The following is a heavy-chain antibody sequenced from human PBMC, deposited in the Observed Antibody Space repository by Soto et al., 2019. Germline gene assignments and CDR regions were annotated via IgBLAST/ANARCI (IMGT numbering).Heavy chain of an antibody. CDR3: ARDGPYSSGWYYFGY. D-gene: IGHD6-19*01. J-gene: IGHJ4*02. Sequence: ASVKVSCKASGYTFTGYYMHWVRQAPGQGLEWMGWINPNSGGTSYAQKFQGWVTMTRDTSISTAYMELSRLRSDDTAVYYCARDGPYSSGWYYFGYWGQGTLVTV. CDR2: INPNSGGT. CDR1: GYTFTGYY. V-gene: IGHV1-2*04.